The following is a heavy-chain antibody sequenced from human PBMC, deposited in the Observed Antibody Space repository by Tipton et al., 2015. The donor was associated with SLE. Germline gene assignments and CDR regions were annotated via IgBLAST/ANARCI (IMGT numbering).Heavy chain of an antibody. V-gene: IGHV4-34*01. D-gene: IGHD2-15*01. CDR1: GGSISSYY. J-gene: IGHJ5*02. CDR2: INHSGST. Sequence: TLSLTCTVSGGSISSYYWSWIRQPPGKGLEWIGEINHSGSTNYNPSLKSRVTISVDTSKNQFSLKLSSVTAADTAVYYCARGPPATRWFDPWGQGTLVTVSS. CDR3: ARGPPATRWFDP.